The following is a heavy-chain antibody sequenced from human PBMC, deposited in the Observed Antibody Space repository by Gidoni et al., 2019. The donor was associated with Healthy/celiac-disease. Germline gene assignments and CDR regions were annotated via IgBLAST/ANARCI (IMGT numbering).Heavy chain of an antibody. CDR3: ATSNSRRYFDY. J-gene: IGHJ4*02. CDR2: INHSGST. D-gene: IGHD5-18*01. CDR1: GWSFSGSY. Sequence: QVQLQPCGDGLLKPSATLSLTFAVYGWSFSGSYWSWIGQPPGKGLEWIGEINHSGSTNYNPSRKSRGTISVDTSKNQFSLKLSAVTAADTAVYYCATSNSRRYFDYWGQGTLVTVSS. V-gene: IGHV4-34*01.